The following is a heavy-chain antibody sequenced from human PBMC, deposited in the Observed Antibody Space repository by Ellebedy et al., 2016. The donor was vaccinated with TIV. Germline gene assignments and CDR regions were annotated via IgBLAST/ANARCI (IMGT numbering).Heavy chain of an antibody. V-gene: IGHV4-59*01. CDR2: ISYSGIT. Sequence: GSLRLSCTVSGDSISSYYWGWIRQPPGKGLEWIGYISYSGITHYNPSLKSRVTISVDTSRNQFSLRLSSVTAADTAVYYCARDSDYGDCFWDYWGQGTLVTVPS. CDR1: GDSISSYY. D-gene: IGHD4-17*01. CDR3: ARDSDYGDCFWDY. J-gene: IGHJ4*02.